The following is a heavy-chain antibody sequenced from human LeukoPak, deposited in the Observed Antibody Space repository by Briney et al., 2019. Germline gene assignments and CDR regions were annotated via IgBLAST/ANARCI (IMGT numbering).Heavy chain of an antibody. CDR1: GFTFSSYA. D-gene: IGHD3-10*01. V-gene: IGHV3-23*01. CDR2: ISGSGGST. J-gene: IGHJ4*02. Sequence: GGSLRLSCAASGFTFSSYAMSWVRQAPGKGLEWVSAISGSGGSTYYADSVKGRFTISRDNSKNTLYLQMNSLRAEDTAVYYCAKTEKGAYYCGSGSLDVWGQGTLVTVSS. CDR3: AKTEKGAYYCGSGSLDV.